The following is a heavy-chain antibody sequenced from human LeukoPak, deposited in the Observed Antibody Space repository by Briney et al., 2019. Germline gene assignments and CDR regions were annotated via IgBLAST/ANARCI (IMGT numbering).Heavy chain of an antibody. CDR2: IYSGGST. D-gene: IGHD5/OR15-5a*01. CDR3: ARSNDAFDI. CDR1: GFTVSSNY. Sequence: GGSLRLSCAASGFTVSSNYMNWVRQAPGKGLEWVSIIYSGGSTFYADSVKGRFTISRDDSKNTLHLQMNSLRAEDTAVYYCARSNDAFDIWGQGTMVTVSS. J-gene: IGHJ3*02. V-gene: IGHV3-53*01.